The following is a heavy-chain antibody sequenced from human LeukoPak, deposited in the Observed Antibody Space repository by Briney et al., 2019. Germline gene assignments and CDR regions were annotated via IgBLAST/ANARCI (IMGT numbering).Heavy chain of an antibody. V-gene: IGHV4-4*07. Sequence: PSETLSLTCTVSRGSISSYYWSWIRQPAGKGLEWIGRIYSSGNTNYNPSLKSRVTISVDTSMNQFSLKLSSVTAADTAVYYCARDKEYCGGNCSYWYFDLWGRGTVVTVSS. CDR3: ARDKEYCGGNCSYWYFDL. D-gene: IGHD2-21*02. CDR1: RGSISSYY. J-gene: IGHJ2*01. CDR2: IYSSGNT.